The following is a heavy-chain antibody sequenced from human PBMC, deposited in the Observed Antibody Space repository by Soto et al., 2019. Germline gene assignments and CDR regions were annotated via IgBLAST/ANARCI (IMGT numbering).Heavy chain of an antibody. CDR1: GVTFTYAW. D-gene: IGHD2-21*01. CDR3: THIGTLPPNDAFFT. Sequence: EVQLVESGGGLVNPGGYLRLSCEASGVTFTYAWMTWVRQAPGRGLECIGRIKSEASGGTIGYAASVKGRFTISRDDSRSMLYLQMNSLKTEDTGVYYCTHIGTLPPNDAFFTWGQGTVVTVSS. J-gene: IGHJ3*02. V-gene: IGHV3-15*01. CDR2: IKSEASGGTI.